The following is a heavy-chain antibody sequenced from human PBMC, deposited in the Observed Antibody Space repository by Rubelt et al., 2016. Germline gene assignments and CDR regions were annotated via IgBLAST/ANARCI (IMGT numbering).Heavy chain of an antibody. CDR1: FSDYG. CDR2: IRYDGTNK. V-gene: IGHV3-30*02. Sequence: FSDYGMHWVCQAPGKGLEWVAFIRYDGTNKYYADSVKGRFTISRDNPKNTLYLQMNSLRAEDMAVYYCAKDLGASNYFDYWGQGTQVTVSS. J-gene: IGHJ4*02. CDR3: AKDLGASNYFDY. D-gene: IGHD1-26*01.